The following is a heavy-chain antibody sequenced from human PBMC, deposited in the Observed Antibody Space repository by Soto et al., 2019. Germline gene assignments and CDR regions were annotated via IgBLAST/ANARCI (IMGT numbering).Heavy chain of an antibody. CDR3: AKQVAASLMAVPPNFFVH. Sequence: QLQLQASGPGLVKPSETLSLTCTVSGGSITSSSYYWGWIRQPPGKGLEWIGSIYYSGSTHSNPSLTSRVTMSLDTSKNHLSLRLTSVTAANTAVYFCAKQVAASLMAVPPNFFVHWEQGALVTV. J-gene: IGHJ4*01. CDR2: IYYSGST. CDR1: GGSITSSSYY. V-gene: IGHV4-39*07. D-gene: IGHD6-19*01.